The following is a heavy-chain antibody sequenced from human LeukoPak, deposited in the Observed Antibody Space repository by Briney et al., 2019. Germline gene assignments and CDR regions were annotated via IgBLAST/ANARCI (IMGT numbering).Heavy chain of an antibody. CDR2: IYPGDSDT. D-gene: IGHD4-11*01. V-gene: IGHV5-51*01. CDR3: ARLWTTVTVPGYYYYMDV. CDR1: GYSFTSYW. J-gene: IGHJ6*03. Sequence: GESLKISCKGSGYSFTSYWIGWVRQLPGKGLEWMGIIYPGDSDTRYSPSFQGQVTISADKSISTAYLQWSSLKASDTAMYYCARLWTTVTVPGYYYYMDVWGKGTTVTVSS.